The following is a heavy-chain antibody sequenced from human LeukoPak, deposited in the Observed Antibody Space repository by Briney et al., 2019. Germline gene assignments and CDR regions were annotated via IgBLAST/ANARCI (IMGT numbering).Heavy chain of an antibody. D-gene: IGHD2-21*02. J-gene: IGHJ4*02. CDR2: IRGSGGGT. V-gene: IGHV3-23*01. Sequence: GGSLRLSCAASGFTFSNYGMSWVRQAPGKGLEWVSVIRGSGGGTYYADSVKGRFTISRDNSKNTVYLQMNSLRAEDTAVYYCVKARMPHCGTDCLESWGQGTLVTVS. CDR3: VKARMPHCGTDCLES. CDR1: GFTFSNYG.